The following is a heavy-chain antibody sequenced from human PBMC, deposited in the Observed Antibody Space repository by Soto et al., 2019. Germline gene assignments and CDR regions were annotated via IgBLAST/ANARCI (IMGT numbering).Heavy chain of an antibody. J-gene: IGHJ4*02. V-gene: IGHV4-4*02. CDR3: AATIHY. Sequence: QVQLQESGPGLVNPSVTLSLSCAVSGGSISSENWWSWVRQPPGKGLEWIGDIYHSGSTNYDSSLRGRVTISLDKSKHQLSLKPTSVTAADTAVYYCAATIHYWGQGTLVTVSS. D-gene: IGHD1-26*01. CDR1: GGSISSENW. CDR2: IYHSGST.